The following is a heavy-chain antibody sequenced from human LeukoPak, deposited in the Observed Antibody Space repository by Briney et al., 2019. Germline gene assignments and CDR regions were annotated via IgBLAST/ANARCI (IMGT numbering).Heavy chain of an antibody. D-gene: IGHD4-17*01. V-gene: IGHV1-69*13. J-gene: IGHJ4*02. Sequence: GASVKVSCKASGGTFSSYAISWVRQAPGQGLEWMGGIIPIFGTANYAQKFQGRVTITADESTSTAYMEPSSLRSEDTAVYYCAGDRETTAIAIWGQGTLVTVSS. CDR1: GGTFSSYA. CDR2: IIPIFGTA. CDR3: AGDRETTAIAI.